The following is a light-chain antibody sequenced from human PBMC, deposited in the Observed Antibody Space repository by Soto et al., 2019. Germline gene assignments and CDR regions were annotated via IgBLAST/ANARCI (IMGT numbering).Light chain of an antibody. CDR3: AAWDDSLNGRYV. V-gene: IGLV1-44*01. Sequence: QPALTQPPSASGTPGQRVTISCSGSSSNIGSNTVNWYQQLPGTAPKLLIYSNNQRPSGVPDRFSGSKSGTSASLAISGLQSEDEADYYCAAWDDSLNGRYVFGTGTKVTVL. J-gene: IGLJ1*01. CDR1: SSNIGSNT. CDR2: SNN.